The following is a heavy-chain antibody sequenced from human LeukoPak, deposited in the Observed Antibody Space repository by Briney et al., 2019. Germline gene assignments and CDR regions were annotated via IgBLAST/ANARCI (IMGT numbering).Heavy chain of an antibody. CDR1: GGSINTNY. CDR3: ARGAGWYDY. Sequence: SETLSLTCSVSGGSINTNYWSWLRQPPGGGLEWIGYIYYTGTPNYNPSLKRRATIFIDTSKNQFSLRLNSMTAADTAIYYCARGAGWYDYWGQGTLVTVSS. D-gene: IGHD6-19*01. V-gene: IGHV4-59*01. J-gene: IGHJ4*02. CDR2: IYYTGTP.